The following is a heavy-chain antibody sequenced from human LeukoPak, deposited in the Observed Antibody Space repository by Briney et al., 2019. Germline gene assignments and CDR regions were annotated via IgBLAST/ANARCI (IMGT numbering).Heavy chain of an antibody. J-gene: IGHJ3*02. CDR2: IYYSGST. CDR3: ARHGGTFEN. CDR1: GGSINSSSYY. Sequence: SETLSLTCTVSGGSINSSSYYWGWIRQPPGKGLEWIGSIYYSGSTHHIPSLKSRVTISVDTSKKQFSLGLSSVSAADTAVYYCARHGGTFENWGQGTMVTVSS. V-gene: IGHV4-39*01. D-gene: IGHD3-3*01.